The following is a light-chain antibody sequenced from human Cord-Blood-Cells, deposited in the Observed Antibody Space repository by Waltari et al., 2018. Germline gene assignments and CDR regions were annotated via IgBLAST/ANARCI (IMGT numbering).Light chain of an antibody. CDR1: KLGDKY. V-gene: IGLV3-1*01. CDR2: QTS. Sequence: SYELTQPPSVSVSPGQTASITCPGDKLGDKYACWYQQKPGQPPVMVIYQTSQRPLGIPGRFSGSNSGNTATLTISGTQAMDEADYYCQAWDSSTAIFGGGTKLTVL. CDR3: QAWDSSTAI. J-gene: IGLJ2*01.